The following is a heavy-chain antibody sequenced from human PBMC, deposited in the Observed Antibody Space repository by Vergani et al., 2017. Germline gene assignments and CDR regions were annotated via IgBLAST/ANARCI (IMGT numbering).Heavy chain of an antibody. Sequence: QLQLQESGSGLVKPSQTLSLTCAVSGGSISSGGYSWSWIRQPPGKGLEWIGYIYHSGSTYYNPSLKSRVTISVDRSKNQFSLKLSSVTAGDTAVYYCARVYGDYVEHAFDIWGQGTMVTVSS. V-gene: IGHV4-30-2*01. CDR2: IYHSGST. CDR1: GGSISSGGYS. J-gene: IGHJ3*02. CDR3: ARVYGDYVEHAFDI. D-gene: IGHD4-17*01.